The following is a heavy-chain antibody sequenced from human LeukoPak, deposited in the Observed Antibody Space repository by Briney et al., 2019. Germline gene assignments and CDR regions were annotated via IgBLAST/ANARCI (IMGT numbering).Heavy chain of an antibody. V-gene: IGHV3-66*01. CDR3: ARELSYYGSGSQDAFDI. CDR2: IYSGGST. CDR1: GFTFSSYG. Sequence: GGSLRLSCAASGFTFSSYGMSWVRQAPGKGLEWVSVIYSGGSTYYADSAKGRFTISRDNSKNTLYLQMNSLRAEDTAVYYCARELSYYGSGSQDAFDIWGQGTMVTVSS. D-gene: IGHD3-10*01. J-gene: IGHJ3*02.